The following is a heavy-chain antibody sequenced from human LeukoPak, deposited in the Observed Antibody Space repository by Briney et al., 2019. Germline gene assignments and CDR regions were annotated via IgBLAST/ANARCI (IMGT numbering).Heavy chain of an antibody. CDR2: ITSSSTYI. V-gene: IGHV3-21*01. CDR3: ARDRDGGYDRIFDY. D-gene: IGHD5-12*01. Sequence: PGGSLRLSCVASGFTLSNYRMNWVRQAPGKGLEWVSSITSSSTYIYYADSVKGRFTISRDNAKNSLYLQMDSLRAEDTAVYYCARDRDGGYDRIFDYWGQGTLVTVSS. CDR1: GFTLSNYR. J-gene: IGHJ4*02.